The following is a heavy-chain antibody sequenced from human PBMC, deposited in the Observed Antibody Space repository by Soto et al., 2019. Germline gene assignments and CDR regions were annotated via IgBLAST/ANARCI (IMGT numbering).Heavy chain of an antibody. CDR1: GGSISSYY. CDR2: IYYSGST. CDR3: ARSRYCTNGVCYYYFDY. D-gene: IGHD2-8*01. Sequence: SETLSLTCTVSGGSISSYYWSWIRQPPGKGLEWIGYIYYSGSTNYNPSLKSRVTISVDTSKNQFSLKLSSVTAADTAVYYCARSRYCTNGVCYYYFDYWGQGTLVTVSS. J-gene: IGHJ4*02. V-gene: IGHV4-59*01.